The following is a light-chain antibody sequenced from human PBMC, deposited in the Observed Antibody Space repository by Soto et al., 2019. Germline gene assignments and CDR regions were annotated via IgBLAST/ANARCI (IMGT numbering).Light chain of an antibody. CDR2: AAS. CDR1: QGIGND. V-gene: IGKV1-17*01. Sequence: DIQMTQSPSSLSASVGDRVTFTCRASQGIGNDLGWYQQKPGKAPKRLIYAASSLQSGVPSRFSGSGSGTEFTLTISSLQPEDFATYYCLQPNRLWTFGQGTKVEIK. J-gene: IGKJ1*01. CDR3: LQPNRLWT.